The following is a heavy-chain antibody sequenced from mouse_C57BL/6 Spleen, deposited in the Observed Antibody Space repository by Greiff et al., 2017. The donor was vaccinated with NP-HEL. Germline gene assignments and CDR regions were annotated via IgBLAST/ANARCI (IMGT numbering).Heavy chain of an antibody. CDR3: ARRGIYYSNSFFDY. J-gene: IGHJ2*01. D-gene: IGHD2-5*01. CDR1: GYTFTSYW. CDR2: IYPSDSET. V-gene: IGHV1-61*01. Sequence: QVQLKQPGAELVRPGSSVKLSCKASGYTFTSYWMDWVKQRPGQGLEWIGNIYPSDSETHYNQKFKDKATLTVDKSSSTAYMQLSSLTSEDSAVYYCARRGIYYSNSFFDYWGQGTTLTVSS.